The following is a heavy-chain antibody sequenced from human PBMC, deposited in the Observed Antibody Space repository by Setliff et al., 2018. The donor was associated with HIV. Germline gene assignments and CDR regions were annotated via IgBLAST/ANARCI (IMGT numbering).Heavy chain of an antibody. CDR3: ARGGSYYYGSGSPRGGAFDI. V-gene: IGHV4-30-2*01. CDR2: IYHSGST. D-gene: IGHD3-10*01. CDR1: GGSISSGGYS. Sequence: PSETLSLTCAVSGGSISSGGYSWSWIRQPPGKGLEWIGYIYHSGSTYYNPSLKSRVTISVDRSKNQCSLKLSSVTAADTAVYYCARGGSYYYGSGSPRGGAFDIWGQGTMVTVSS. J-gene: IGHJ3*02.